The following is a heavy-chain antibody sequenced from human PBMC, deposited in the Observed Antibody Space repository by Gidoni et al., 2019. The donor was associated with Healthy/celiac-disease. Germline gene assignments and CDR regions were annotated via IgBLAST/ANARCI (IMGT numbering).Heavy chain of an antibody. CDR1: GGTFSSYA. Sequence: QVQLVQSGAEVKKPGSSVKVSCKPSGGTFSSYAISWVRQAPGQGLEWMGRIIPILGIANYAQKFQGRVTITADKSTSTAYMELSSLRSEDTAVYYCAIGAMTTVTTHGMDVWGQGTTVTVSS. V-gene: IGHV1-69*04. D-gene: IGHD4-17*01. CDR2: IIPILGIA. CDR3: AIGAMTTVTTHGMDV. J-gene: IGHJ6*02.